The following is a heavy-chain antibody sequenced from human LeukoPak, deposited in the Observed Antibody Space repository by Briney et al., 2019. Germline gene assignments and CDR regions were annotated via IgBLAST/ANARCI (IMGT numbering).Heavy chain of an antibody. Sequence: ASVKVSCKASGYTCTSYDISWVRQAPGQGLEWMGWISAYNGNTNYAQNLQGRVTMTTDTSTSTAYMELRSLRSDDTAVYYCARVFPPYDFWSGYQQRPYMDVWGKGTTVTVSS. CDR3: ARVFPPYDFWSGYQQRPYMDV. D-gene: IGHD3-3*01. CDR1: GYTCTSYD. V-gene: IGHV1-18*01. J-gene: IGHJ6*03. CDR2: ISAYNGNT.